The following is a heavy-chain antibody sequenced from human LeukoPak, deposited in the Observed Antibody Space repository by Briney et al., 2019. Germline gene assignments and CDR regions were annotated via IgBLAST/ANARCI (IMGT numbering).Heavy chain of an antibody. CDR2: IYPGDFDT. CDR1: GCSFTSYW. D-gene: IGHD4-17*01. Sequence: GESLKISCKGSGCSFTSYWIGWVRQMPGKGLEWMGIIYPGDFDTRYSPSFQGQVTISADKSISTAYLQWSSLKASDTAMYYCARLITTVTTPLNYWGQGTLVTVSS. V-gene: IGHV5-51*01. CDR3: ARLITTVTTPLNY. J-gene: IGHJ4*02.